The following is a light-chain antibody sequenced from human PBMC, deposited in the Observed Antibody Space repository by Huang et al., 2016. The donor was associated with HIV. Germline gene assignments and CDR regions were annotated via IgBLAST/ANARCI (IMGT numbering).Light chain of an antibody. V-gene: IGKV2-28*01. CDR2: LGA. CDR1: QSLLHSNGYNY. CDR3: MQALQTLLT. Sequence: DIVMTQSPLSLPVTPGEPASISCRSSQSLLHSNGYNYLDWYLQKQGQAPHLLIYLGANRASGVPDRFSGSGTGTDFTLNISRVEAEDVGVYYCMQALQTLLTFGGGTKVEIK. J-gene: IGKJ4*01.